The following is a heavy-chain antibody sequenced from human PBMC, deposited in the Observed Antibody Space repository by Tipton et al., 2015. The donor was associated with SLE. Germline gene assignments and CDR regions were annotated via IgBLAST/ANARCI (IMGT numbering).Heavy chain of an antibody. V-gene: IGHV4-34*01. Sequence: TLSLTCAVYGGSLSGHYWSWIRQSPGKGLECIGESNDSGKTNYNPALESRATISVDTSRSQFSLRLSSVTAADTAVYYCARRRAATGLFSERGWFDPWGQGALVTVSS. J-gene: IGHJ5*02. CDR1: GGSLSGHY. CDR2: SNDSGKT. D-gene: IGHD6-25*01. CDR3: ARRRAATGLFSERGWFDP.